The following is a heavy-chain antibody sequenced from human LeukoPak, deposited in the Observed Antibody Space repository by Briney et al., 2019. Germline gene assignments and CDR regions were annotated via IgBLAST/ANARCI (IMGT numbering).Heavy chain of an antibody. CDR2: INHSGST. Sequence: SETLSLTCAVYGGSFSGYYWSWIRQPPGKGLEWVGEINHSGSTNYNPSLKSRVTISVDTSKNQFSLKLSSVTAADTAVYYCARRYGSGSYYYYYGMDVWGKGTTVTVSS. CDR1: GGSFSGYY. CDR3: ARRYGSGSYYYYYGMDV. J-gene: IGHJ6*04. D-gene: IGHD3-10*01. V-gene: IGHV4-34*01.